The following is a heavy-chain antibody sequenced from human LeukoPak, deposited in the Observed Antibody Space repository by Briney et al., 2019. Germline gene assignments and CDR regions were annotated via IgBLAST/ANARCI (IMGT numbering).Heavy chain of an antibody. Sequence: ASVKVSCKTSGYTVTNYYIHWVRQAPGQGLEWMRVINHSDGSTIYAQNFQGRVTMTRDTSTSTVYMQLSSLRSEDTALYYCAGEYSSSGRFDYWGQGTLVTVSS. CDR2: INHSDGST. CDR1: GYTVTNYY. D-gene: IGHD6-6*01. V-gene: IGHV1-46*01. CDR3: AGEYSSSGRFDY. J-gene: IGHJ4*02.